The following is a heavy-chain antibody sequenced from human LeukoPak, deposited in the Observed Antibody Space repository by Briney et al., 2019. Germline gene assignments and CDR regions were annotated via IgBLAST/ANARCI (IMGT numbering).Heavy chain of an antibody. Sequence: PSETLSLTCTVFGGSISSYYWSWIRQPPGKGLEWIGYSGSTNYIPSLKSRVTISVDTSKNQFSLKLSSVTAADTAVYYCARHFLPYDHDSSGVGNWFDPWGQGTLVTVSS. CDR3: ARHFLPYDHDSSGVGNWFDP. V-gene: IGHV4-59*08. CDR1: GGSISSYY. J-gene: IGHJ5*02. D-gene: IGHD3-22*01. CDR2: SGST.